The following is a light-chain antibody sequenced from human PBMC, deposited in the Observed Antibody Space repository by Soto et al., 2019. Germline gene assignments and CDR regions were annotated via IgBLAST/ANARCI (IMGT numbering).Light chain of an antibody. CDR1: SSDVGGYNH. CDR2: DVT. Sequence: QSVLAQARSVSGSPGQSVAVSCTGTSSDVGGYNHVSWYRQYPGEAPRLIIFDVTMRPSGVPDRFSGSKSGNTASLTISGLQAEDEADYYCCSYAGSDTHYVVGTGTKVTVL. V-gene: IGLV2-11*01. J-gene: IGLJ1*01. CDR3: CSYAGSDTHYV.